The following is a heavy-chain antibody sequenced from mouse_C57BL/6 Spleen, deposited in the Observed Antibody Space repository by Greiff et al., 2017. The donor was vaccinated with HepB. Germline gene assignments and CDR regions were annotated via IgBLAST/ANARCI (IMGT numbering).Heavy chain of an antibody. CDR3: ARWLGGVDY. D-gene: IGHD4-1*01. CDR1: GYTFTSYW. J-gene: IGHJ2*01. Sequence: QVHVKQPGAELVKPGASVKLSCKASGYTFTSYWMHWVKQRPGQGLEWIGMIHPNSGSTNYNEKFKSKATLTVDKSSSTAYMQLSSLTSEDSAVYYCARWLGGVDYWGQGTTLTVSS. V-gene: IGHV1-64*01. CDR2: IHPNSGST.